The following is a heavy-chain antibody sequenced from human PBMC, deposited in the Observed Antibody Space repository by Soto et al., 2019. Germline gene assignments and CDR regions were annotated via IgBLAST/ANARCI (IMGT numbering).Heavy chain of an antibody. D-gene: IGHD3-9*01. J-gene: IGHJ5*02. CDR3: AAARGYYDILTGYYTPNWFDP. CDR2: IVVGSGNT. CDR1: GFTFTSSA. Sequence: SVKVSCKASGFTFTSSAMQWVRQSRGQRLEWIGWIVVGSGNTNYAQKFQERVTITRDMSTSTAYMELSSLRSEDTAVYYCAAARGYYDILTGYYTPNWFDPWGQGTLVTVSS. V-gene: IGHV1-58*02.